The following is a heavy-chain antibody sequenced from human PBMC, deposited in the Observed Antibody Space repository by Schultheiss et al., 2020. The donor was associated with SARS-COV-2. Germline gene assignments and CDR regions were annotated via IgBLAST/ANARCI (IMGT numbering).Heavy chain of an antibody. D-gene: IGHD7-27*01. V-gene: IGHV5-51*01. CDR1: GYSFTSYW. CDR2: IDPDDSDT. Sequence: GGSLRLSCKGSGYSFTSYWIAWVRQMPGKGLEWMGIIDPDDSDTRYSPSFQGEVTISADKSISTAYLQWSRLKASDTAMYYCATTNWGGNYFDSWGRGTLVTVSS. J-gene: IGHJ4*02. CDR3: ATTNWGGNYFDS.